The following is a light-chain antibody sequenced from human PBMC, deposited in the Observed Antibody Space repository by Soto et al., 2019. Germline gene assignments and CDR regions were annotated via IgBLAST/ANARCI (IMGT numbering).Light chain of an antibody. CDR1: SGHSSYA. Sequence: QSVLTQSPSASASLGASVKLTCTLSSGHSSYAIAWHQQQPEKGPRYLMKLNSDGSHSKGDGIPDRFSGSSSGAERDLTISSLQAEDEADCYCQTWGTGIQVFGGGTKLTVL. V-gene: IGLV4-69*01. CDR3: QTWGTGIQV. J-gene: IGLJ2*01. CDR2: LNSDGSH.